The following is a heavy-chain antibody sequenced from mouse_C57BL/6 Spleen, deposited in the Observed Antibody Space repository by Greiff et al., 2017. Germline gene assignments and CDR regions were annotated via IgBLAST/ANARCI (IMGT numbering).Heavy chain of an antibody. CDR3: ARSDLLNAGTERYYCDY. CDR2: INPSSGYT. V-gene: IGHV1-7*01. D-gene: IGHD4-1*01. Sequence: QVQLKQSGAELAKPGASVKLSCKASGYTFTSYWMHWVKQRPGQGLEWIGYINPSSGYTKYNQKFKDKATLTADKSSSTAYMQLSSLTYEDSAVYYCARSDLLNAGTERYYCDYWGQGTTLTVSS. J-gene: IGHJ2*01. CDR1: GYTFTSYW.